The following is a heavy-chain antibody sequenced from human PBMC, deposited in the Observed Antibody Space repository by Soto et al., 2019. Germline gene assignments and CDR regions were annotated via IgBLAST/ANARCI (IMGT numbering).Heavy chain of an antibody. J-gene: IGHJ5*02. CDR1: GFTFSSYW. V-gene: IGHV3-74*01. D-gene: IGHD4-4*01. Sequence: EVQLVESGGGLVQPGGSLRLSCAASGFTFSSYWMHWVRQAPGKGLVWVSCINSDGSSTSYADSVKGRFTISRDNAKNTLYLQMNSQRAEDTAVYYCARDFGSNYGLKAPWFDPWGQGTLVTVSS. CDR2: INSDGSST. CDR3: ARDFGSNYGLKAPWFDP.